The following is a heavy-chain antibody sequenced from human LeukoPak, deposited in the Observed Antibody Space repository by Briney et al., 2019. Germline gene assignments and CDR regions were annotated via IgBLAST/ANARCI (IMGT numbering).Heavy chain of an antibody. J-gene: IGHJ4*02. CDR1: GGSISSSSYY. Sequence: SETLSLTCTVSGGSISSSSYYWGWIRQPPGKGLEWIGSIYYSGSTYYNPSLKSRVTLSVDTSKNQFSLKLSSVTAADTAVYYCARLSRRDIVVVPAAPGPDYWGQGTLVTVSS. CDR3: ARLSRRDIVVVPAAPGPDY. V-gene: IGHV4-39*01. CDR2: IYYSGST. D-gene: IGHD2-2*01.